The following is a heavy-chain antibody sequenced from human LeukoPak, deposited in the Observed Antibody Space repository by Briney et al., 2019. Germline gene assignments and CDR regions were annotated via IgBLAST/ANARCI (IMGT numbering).Heavy chain of an antibody. J-gene: IGHJ6*02. CDR1: GGSISSYY. V-gene: IGHV4-4*07. Sequence: SETLSLTCTVSGGSISSYYWSWIRQPAGKGLEWIGRIYTSGSANYNPSLKSRVTMSVDTSKNQFSLKLSSVTAADTAVYYCARGRCSGGSCYGMDVWGQGATVTVSS. CDR3: ARGRCSGGSCYGMDV. D-gene: IGHD2-15*01. CDR2: IYTSGSA.